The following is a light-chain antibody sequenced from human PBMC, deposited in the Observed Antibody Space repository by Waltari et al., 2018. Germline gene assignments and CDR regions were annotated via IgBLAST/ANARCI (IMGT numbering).Light chain of an antibody. Sequence: QSALTQPASVSGSPGQSITIACTGTSSDVGGYNYVSWYQRHPGKAPKLMIYDVSYRPSGVSNRFSGSKAANTAFLTISGLQAEDEGEYHCGSYSSSSPLVFGGGTKLTVL. CDR1: SSDVGGYNY. CDR3: GSYSSSSPLV. V-gene: IGLV2-14*03. J-gene: IGLJ2*01. CDR2: DVS.